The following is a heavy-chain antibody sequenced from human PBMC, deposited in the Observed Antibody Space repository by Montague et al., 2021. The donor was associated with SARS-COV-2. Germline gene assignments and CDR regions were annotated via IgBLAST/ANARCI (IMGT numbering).Heavy chain of an antibody. CDR3: ASHPVCPQLDS. D-gene: IGHD1-1*01. Sequence: SETLSLTCAVSGASVGSINWWTWVRQPPGKGLEWIAEIHHTGITNFNPSLRSRVSISLDTSRNQFSLTLNSVTAADTAIYYCASHPVCPQLDSWGQGTLVSVSS. CDR2: IHHTGIT. CDR1: GASVGSINW. J-gene: IGHJ5*01. V-gene: IGHV4-4*02.